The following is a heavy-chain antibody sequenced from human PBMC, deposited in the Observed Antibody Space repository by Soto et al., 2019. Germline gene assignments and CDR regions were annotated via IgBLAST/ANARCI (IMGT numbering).Heavy chain of an antibody. V-gene: IGHV3-30*03. CDR1: GVTFSSYG. CDR3: ATEVVRSTRQYSRGGSCYLGERHYYYYCMDV. Sequence: GGSLRLSCAASGVTFSSYGMHWVRQAPGEGLEWVAVISYDGSNKYYADSVKGRFTISRDNSKNTLYLQMNSLRAEDTAVYYCATEVVRSTRQYSRGGSCYLGERHYYYYCMDVRGQGIMVSVSS. J-gene: IGHJ6*02. D-gene: IGHD2-15*01. CDR2: ISYDGSNK.